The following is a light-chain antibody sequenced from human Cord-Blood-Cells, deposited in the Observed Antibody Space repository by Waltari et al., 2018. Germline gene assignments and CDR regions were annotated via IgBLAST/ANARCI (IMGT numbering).Light chain of an antibody. J-gene: IGLJ3*02. CDR2: RNN. V-gene: IGLV1-47*01. CDR1: SSNIGSNY. Sequence: QSVLTQPPSASGTPGQRVTISCSGSSSNIGSNYVYWYQQLPGTAPKLLIYRNNQRPSGFPDRFSGSKSGTSASLAISGLRSEDEADYYCAAWDDSLSGWLFGGGTKLTVL. CDR3: AAWDDSLSGWL.